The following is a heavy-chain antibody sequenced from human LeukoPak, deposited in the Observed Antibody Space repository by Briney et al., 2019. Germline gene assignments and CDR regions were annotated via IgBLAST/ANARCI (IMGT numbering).Heavy chain of an antibody. CDR2: INGDGSDI. V-gene: IGHV3-74*01. J-gene: IGHJ4*02. Sequence: GGSLRLSCAASGFTFSSYWMHWVRQAPGKGLVWVSRINGDGSDISYADFVKGRFTISRDNAKNTVSPQMDSLTDDDTALYFCAGGFGHNWSPFENWGQGTLVTVSS. CDR1: GFTFSSYW. D-gene: IGHD1-1*01. CDR3: AGGFGHNWSPFEN.